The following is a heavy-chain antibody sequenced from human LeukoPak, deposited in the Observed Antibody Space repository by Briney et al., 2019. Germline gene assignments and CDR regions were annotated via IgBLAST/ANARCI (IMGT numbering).Heavy chain of an antibody. CDR2: IYHSGST. V-gene: IGHV4-59*08. J-gene: IGHJ4*02. Sequence: PSETLSLTCTVSIGSISSYYWSWIRQPPGKGLEWIGSIYHSGSTYYNPSLKSRVTISVDTSKNQFSLKLSSVTAADTAVYYCARRGGYDYGDLFDYWGQGTLVTVSS. CDR1: IGSISSYY. CDR3: ARRGGYDYGDLFDY. D-gene: IGHD5-12*01.